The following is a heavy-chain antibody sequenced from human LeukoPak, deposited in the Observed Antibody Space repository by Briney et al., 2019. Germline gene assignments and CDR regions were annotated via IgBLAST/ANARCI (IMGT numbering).Heavy chain of an antibody. V-gene: IGHV4-38-2*02. Sequence: PSETLSLTCTVSGYSISSGYYWGWIRQPPGKGLEWIGTIYHTGSTYYNPSLKSRVTISVDTSKNQFSLKLSSVTAADTAVYYCARVGSPIYDILTGYYPALYYFDYWGQGTLVTVSS. D-gene: IGHD3-9*01. CDR1: GYSISSGYY. CDR3: ARVGSPIYDILTGYYPALYYFDY. CDR2: IYHTGST. J-gene: IGHJ4*02.